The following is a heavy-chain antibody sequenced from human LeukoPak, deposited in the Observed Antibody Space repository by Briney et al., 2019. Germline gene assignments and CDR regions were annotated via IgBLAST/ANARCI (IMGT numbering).Heavy chain of an antibody. V-gene: IGHV3-66*01. J-gene: IGHJ4*02. CDR2: IYSGGST. D-gene: IGHD5-12*01. CDR1: GFTVSSNY. CDR3: AKDLGPTRKYYFDY. Sequence: GGSLRLSCAASGFTVSSNYMSWVRQAPGKGLEWVSVIYSGGSTYYADSVKGRFTISRDNSKNTLYLQMNSLRVEDTAVYYCAKDLGPTRKYYFDYWGQGTLVTVSS.